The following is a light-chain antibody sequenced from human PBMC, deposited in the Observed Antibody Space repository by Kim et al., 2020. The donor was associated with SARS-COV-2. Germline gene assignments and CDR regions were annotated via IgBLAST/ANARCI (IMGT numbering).Light chain of an antibody. Sequence: PGERATLACRASQGLESKLLPWYQQRPGQAPRLLIYGGSTRATGIPDRFSGSGSGTDFTLTISRLEPEDTAVYYCQQYGSPPSTFGQGTKLEI. CDR2: GGS. CDR3: QQYGSPPST. V-gene: IGKV3-20*01. CDR1: QGLESKL. J-gene: IGKJ2*01.